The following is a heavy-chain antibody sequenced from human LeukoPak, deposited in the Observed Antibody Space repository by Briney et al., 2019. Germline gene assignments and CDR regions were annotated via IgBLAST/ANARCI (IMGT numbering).Heavy chain of an antibody. V-gene: IGHV4-39*07. J-gene: IGHJ4*02. D-gene: IGHD3-10*01. Sequence: KTSETLSLTCTVSGGSISSSSYYWGWIRQPPGKGLEWIGSIYYTGSTYYNPSLQSRVTMSVDTSKNQFSLKLSSVTAADTAVYYCARVPIPKWFGEKHYFYYWGQGTLVTVSS. CDR3: ARVPIPKWFGEKHYFYY. CDR1: GGSISSSSYY. CDR2: IYYTGST.